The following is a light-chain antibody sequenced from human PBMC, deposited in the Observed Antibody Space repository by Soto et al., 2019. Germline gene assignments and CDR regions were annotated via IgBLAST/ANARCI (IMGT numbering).Light chain of an antibody. CDR2: RND. J-gene: IGLJ1*01. CDR1: ISNIGNNY. V-gene: IGLV1-47*01. CDR3: SAWDDTVRSYV. Sequence: QSALTQPSSVSGTPGQGVTISCSGSISNIGNNYVYWFQQLPGTAPKVLSNRNDQRPSGVPDRFSGSKSGTSASLAISGRRSEDEADYYCSAWDDTVRSYVFGTGTKVTVL.